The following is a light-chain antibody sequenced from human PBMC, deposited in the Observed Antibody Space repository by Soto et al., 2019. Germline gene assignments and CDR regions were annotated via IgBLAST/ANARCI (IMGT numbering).Light chain of an antibody. CDR2: KAS. V-gene: IGKV1-5*03. Sequence: DIQMTQSPSTLSGSVGDRVTITCRASQTISSWLAWYQQKPGKAPKLLIYKASTLKSGVPSRFSGSGSGTEFTLTISSLQPDDFATYYYQHYNSYSEAFGQGTNVELK. J-gene: IGKJ1*01. CDR1: QTISSW. CDR3: QHYNSYSEA.